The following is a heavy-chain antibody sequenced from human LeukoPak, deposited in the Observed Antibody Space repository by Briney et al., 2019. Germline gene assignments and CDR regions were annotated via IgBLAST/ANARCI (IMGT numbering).Heavy chain of an antibody. CDR3: ARDSRGVRGVRIPFDY. Sequence: GGSLRLSCAASGFTVSSNYMSWVRQAPGKGLEWVSVIYSGGSTYYADSVKGRLTISRDNSKNTLYLQMNSLRAEDTAVYYCARDSRGVRGVRIPFDYWGQGTLVTVSS. V-gene: IGHV3-53*01. D-gene: IGHD3-10*01. CDR2: IYSGGST. CDR1: GFTVSSNY. J-gene: IGHJ4*02.